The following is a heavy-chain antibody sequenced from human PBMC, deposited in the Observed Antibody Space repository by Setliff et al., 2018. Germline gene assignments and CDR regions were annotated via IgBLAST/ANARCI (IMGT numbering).Heavy chain of an antibody. CDR1: GYTFTNFG. J-gene: IGHJ4*02. CDR2: IITSTGKT. V-gene: IGHV1-18*01. D-gene: IGHD1-26*01. Sequence: GASVKVSCKASGYTFTNFGFHWLRQAPGQGLEWMAMIITSTGKTSYAQKFQGRVTVTTDTYTGTGYMELRSLRSDDTAVYYCATSWGATPFDYWGQGTLVTVSS. CDR3: ATSWGATPFDY.